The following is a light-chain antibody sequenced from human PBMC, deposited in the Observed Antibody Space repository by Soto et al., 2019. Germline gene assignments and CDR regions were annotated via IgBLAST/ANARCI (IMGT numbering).Light chain of an antibody. V-gene: IGKV3-15*01. Sequence: EIGLTQSASTLSLSPGERATLSCRASQSVSTYLAWYQQKPGQAPRLLIYGASTRATGIPARFSGSGSGAEFSLTISSLQSEDFALYYCQQYSDWPLTFGGGTKVDIK. J-gene: IGKJ4*01. CDR2: GAS. CDR3: QQYSDWPLT. CDR1: QSVSTY.